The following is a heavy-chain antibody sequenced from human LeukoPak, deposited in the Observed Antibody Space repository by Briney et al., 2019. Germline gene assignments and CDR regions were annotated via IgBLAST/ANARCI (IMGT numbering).Heavy chain of an antibody. Sequence: ASETLSLTCKVSGYPIGLDYYWVWIRQAPGRGLQWIGGFHRGRIQYNSALKSRVTISIDSSKNQFSLRMWPVTAADTAFYFCARAPSSYESGDGYPNLGWLDPWGQGALVTVSS. CDR3: ARAPSSYESGDGYPNLGWLDP. J-gene: IGHJ5*02. CDR1: GYPIGLDYY. CDR2: FHRGRI. V-gene: IGHV4-38-2*02. D-gene: IGHD5-24*01.